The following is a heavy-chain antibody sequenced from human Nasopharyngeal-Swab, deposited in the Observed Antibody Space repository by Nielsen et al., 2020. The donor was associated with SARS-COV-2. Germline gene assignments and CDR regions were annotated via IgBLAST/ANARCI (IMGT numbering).Heavy chain of an antibody. D-gene: IGHD6-13*01. CDR2: ISWNSGSI. J-gene: IGHJ4*02. CDR1: GFTFDDYA. Sequence: SLKISCAASGFTFDDYAMHWVRQAPGKGLEWVSGISWNSGSIGYADSVKGRFTISRDNAKNSLYLQMNSLRAEDTALYYCAKDVAAAGLSEFDYWGQGTLVTVSS. CDR3: AKDVAAAGLSEFDY. V-gene: IGHV3-9*01.